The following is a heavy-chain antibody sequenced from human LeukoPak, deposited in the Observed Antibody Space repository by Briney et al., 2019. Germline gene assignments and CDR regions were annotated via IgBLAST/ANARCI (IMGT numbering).Heavy chain of an antibody. V-gene: IGHV1-3*03. CDR3: AKVAARYGDYYFDY. CDR2: INVGNGNT. J-gene: IGHJ4*02. D-gene: IGHD4-17*01. CDR1: GYTFTSYA. Sequence: ASVKVSCKASGYTFTSYAMHWVRQAPGQRLEWMGWINVGNGNTKYSQEFQDRVTITGDTSAITVYMELSSLRSEDMVVYYCAKVAARYGDYYFDYWGQGTLVTVSS.